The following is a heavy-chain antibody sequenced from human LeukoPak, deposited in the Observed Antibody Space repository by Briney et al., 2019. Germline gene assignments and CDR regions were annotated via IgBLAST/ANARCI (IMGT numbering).Heavy chain of an antibody. CDR2: ISGSGGST. J-gene: IGHJ4*02. V-gene: IGHV3-23*01. CDR3: ANARYYSGNWYGHDY. CDR1: GFTFSSYT. Sequence: GGSLRLSCAASGFTFSSYTMSWVRQAPGKGLEWVSAISGSGGSTYYADSVKGRFTISRDNSKNTLYLQMNSLRAEDTAVYYCANARYYSGNWYGHDYWGQGTLVTVSS. D-gene: IGHD6-13*01.